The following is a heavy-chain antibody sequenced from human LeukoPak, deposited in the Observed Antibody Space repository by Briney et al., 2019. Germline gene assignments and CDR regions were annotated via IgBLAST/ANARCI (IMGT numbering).Heavy chain of an antibody. V-gene: IGHV3-21*01. Sequence: PGGSLRLSCAASGFTFRSYSMNWVRQGPGMGLELVSSISTSSSHIYYADSVEGRFTISRDNAKNSLYLQMNSLRAEDTAGYYCVRSYYGMDVWGQGTTVSVSS. CDR3: VRSYYGMDV. CDR1: GFTFRSYS. J-gene: IGHJ6*02. CDR2: ISTSSSHI.